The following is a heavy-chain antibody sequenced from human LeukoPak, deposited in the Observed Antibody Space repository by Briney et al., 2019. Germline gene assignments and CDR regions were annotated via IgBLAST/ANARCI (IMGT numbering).Heavy chain of an antibody. V-gene: IGHV3-7*01. CDR2: IKQDGSEK. CDR3: ARAVAGTFYYYYYMDV. CDR1: GLTFSSYW. J-gene: IGHJ6*03. Sequence: GGSLRHSCAASGLTFSSYWMSWVRQAPGKGLEWVANIKQDGSEKYYVDSVKGRFTISRDNAKNSLYLQMNSLRAEDTAVYYCARAVAGTFYYYYYMDVWRKGTTVTVSS. D-gene: IGHD6-19*01.